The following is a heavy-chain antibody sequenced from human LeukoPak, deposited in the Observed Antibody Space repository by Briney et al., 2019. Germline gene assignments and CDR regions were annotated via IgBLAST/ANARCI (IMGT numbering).Heavy chain of an antibody. Sequence: SVKVSCKDSGGTFSSYAISWVRQAPGQGREWMGGLIPIFGTANYAQKFQGRVTITADESTSTAYMELSSLRSEDTAVYYCARTLRYYDFWSGYYKGDNWFDPWGQGTLVTVSS. D-gene: IGHD3-3*01. CDR2: LIPIFGTA. V-gene: IGHV1-69*01. J-gene: IGHJ5*02. CDR3: ARTLRYYDFWSGYYKGDNWFDP. CDR1: GGTFSSYA.